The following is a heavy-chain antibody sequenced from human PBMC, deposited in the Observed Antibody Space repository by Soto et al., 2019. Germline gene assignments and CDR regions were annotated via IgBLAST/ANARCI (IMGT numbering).Heavy chain of an antibody. CDR1: GGSISSGGYS. CDR3: ARHLSTTIAPLPFDY. D-gene: IGHD1-1*01. J-gene: IGHJ4*02. V-gene: IGHV4-30-2*01. CDR2: IYHSGST. Sequence: PSETLSLTCAVSGGSISSGGYSWGWIRQPPGKGLEWIGYIYHSGSTYYNPSLKSRVTISVDTSKNQFSLKLSSVTAADTAVYYCARHLSTTIAPLPFDYWGQGTLVTVSS.